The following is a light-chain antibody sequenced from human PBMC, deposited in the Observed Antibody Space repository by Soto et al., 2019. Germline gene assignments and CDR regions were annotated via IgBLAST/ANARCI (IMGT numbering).Light chain of an antibody. Sequence: EIVMTQSPATLSVSPGERATLSCRASQSVNSHLAWFQQRPGQAPRLLMYEASTRSTGVPARFSASGSGTERTLTISGLKAEDFAVYYCQQYHIGYTLGQGTEREIK. CDR1: QSVNSH. J-gene: IGKJ2*01. V-gene: IGKV3-15*01. CDR2: EAS. CDR3: QQYHIGYT.